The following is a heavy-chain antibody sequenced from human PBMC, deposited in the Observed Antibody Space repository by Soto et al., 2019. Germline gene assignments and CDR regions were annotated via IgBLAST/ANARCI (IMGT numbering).Heavy chain of an antibody. CDR3: ARGGNRIQLWSAYFDY. CDR2: IIPIFGTA. CDR1: GGTFSSYA. Sequence: QVQLVQSGAEVKKPGSSVKVSCKASGGTFSSYAISWVRQAPGQGLEWMGGIIPIFGTANYAQTFQGRVTITADESTSTAYRELSSLRSEDTAVYYCARGGNRIQLWSAYFDYWGQGTLVTVSS. J-gene: IGHJ4*02. D-gene: IGHD5-18*01. V-gene: IGHV1-69*12.